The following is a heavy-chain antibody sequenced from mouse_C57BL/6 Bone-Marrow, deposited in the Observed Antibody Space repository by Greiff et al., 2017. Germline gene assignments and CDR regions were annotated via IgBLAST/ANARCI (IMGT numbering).Heavy chain of an antibody. CDR2: ISSGGSYT. Sequence: EVQLVESGGDLVKPGGSLKLSCAASGFTFSSYGMSWVRQTPDKRLEWVATISSGGSYTYYPDSVKGRFTISRDNAKNTLYLQMSSLKSEDTAMYCCARHCDLDYWGQGTTLTVSS. CDR1: GFTFSSYG. V-gene: IGHV5-6*01. J-gene: IGHJ2*01. CDR3: ARHCDLDY.